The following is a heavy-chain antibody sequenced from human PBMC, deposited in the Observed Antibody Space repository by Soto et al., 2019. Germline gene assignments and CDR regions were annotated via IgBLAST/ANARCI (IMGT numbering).Heavy chain of an antibody. V-gene: IGHV1-8*01. D-gene: IGHD5-12*01. Sequence: GASVKVSCKASGYTFTSYDINWVRQATGQGLEWMGWMNPNSGNTGYAQKFQGRVTMTRNTSISTAYMELSSLRSEDTAVYYCARGPEGGYDWRAYYYYGMDVWGQGTTVTVSS. J-gene: IGHJ6*02. CDR1: GYTFTSYD. CDR2: MNPNSGNT. CDR3: ARGPEGGYDWRAYYYYGMDV.